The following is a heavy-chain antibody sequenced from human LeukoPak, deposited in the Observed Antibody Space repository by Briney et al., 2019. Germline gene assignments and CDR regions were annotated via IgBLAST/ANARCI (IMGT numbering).Heavy chain of an antibody. J-gene: IGHJ4*02. CDR3: ARKNYYDSSGYCDY. V-gene: IGHV3-30*02. CDR1: GFTFSSYG. D-gene: IGHD3-22*01. CDR2: IRYDGSNK. Sequence: PGGSLRLSCAASGFTFSSYGMHWVRQAPGKGLEWVAFIRYDGSNKYYADSVKGRFTISRDNSKNTLYLQMNSLRAEDTAVYYCARKNYYDSSGYCDYWGQGTLVTVSS.